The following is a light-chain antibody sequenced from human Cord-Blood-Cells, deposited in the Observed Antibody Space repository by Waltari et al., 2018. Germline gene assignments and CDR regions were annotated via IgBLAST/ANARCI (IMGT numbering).Light chain of an antibody. CDR1: SSDVGSYNR. Sequence: QSALTQPPSVSGSPGQSVTISCTGTSSDVGSYNRVSWYQQPPGTAPKRSIYEVSNRPSGVPDRFSGSKSGNTASLTISGLQAEDEADYYCSSYTSSSTLVFGGGTKLTVL. J-gene: IGLJ3*02. CDR3: SSYTSSSTLV. V-gene: IGLV2-18*02. CDR2: EVS.